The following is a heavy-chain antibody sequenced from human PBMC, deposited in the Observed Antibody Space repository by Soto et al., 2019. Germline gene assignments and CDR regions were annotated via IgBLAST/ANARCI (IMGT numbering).Heavy chain of an antibody. Sequence: QVHLVESGGGVVQPGRSLRLSCAASGFTFSSHGMHWIRQAPGKVLEWVAVIPYDGSHQYYADSVKGRFSISRDNSYNTLYLQMNSLRAEDTAVYYCAKLRVLEWEVQESDYWGQGTLVSVSS. CDR3: AKLRVLEWEVQESDY. CDR1: GFTFSSHG. V-gene: IGHV3-30*18. D-gene: IGHD3-3*01. J-gene: IGHJ4*02. CDR2: IPYDGSHQ.